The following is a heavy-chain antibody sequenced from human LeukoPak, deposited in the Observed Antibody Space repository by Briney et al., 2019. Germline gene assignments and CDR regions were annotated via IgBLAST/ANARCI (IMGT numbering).Heavy chain of an antibody. CDR1: GFTFSSYA. Sequence: GGSLRLSCAASGFTFSSYAMHWVRQAPGKGLEWVAVISYDGSNKYYADSVKGRFTISRDNSKNTLYLQMNSLRAEDTAVYYCARPLGSAYCGGDFYSYGYWGQGTLVTVSS. D-gene: IGHD2-21*02. V-gene: IGHV3-30-3*01. J-gene: IGHJ4*02. CDR3: ARPLGSAYCGGDFYSYGY. CDR2: ISYDGSNK.